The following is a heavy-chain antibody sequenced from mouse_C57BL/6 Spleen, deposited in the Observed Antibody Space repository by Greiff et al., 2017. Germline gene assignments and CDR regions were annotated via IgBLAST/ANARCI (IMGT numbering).Heavy chain of an antibody. CDR3: ERRAYYSNYSFDY. Sequence: QVQLQQPGAELVMPGASVKLSCKASGYTFTSYWMHWVKQRPGQGLEWIGEIDPSDSYTNYNQKFKGKSTLTVDKSSSTAYMQLSSLTSEDSAVYSCERRAYYSNYSFDYWGQGTTLTVSS. CDR2: IDPSDSYT. J-gene: IGHJ2*01. D-gene: IGHD2-5*01. CDR1: GYTFTSYW. V-gene: IGHV1-69*01.